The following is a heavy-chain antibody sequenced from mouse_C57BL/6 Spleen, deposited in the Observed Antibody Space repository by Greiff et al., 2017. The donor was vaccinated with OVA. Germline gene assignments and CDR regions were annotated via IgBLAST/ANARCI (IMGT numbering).Heavy chain of an antibody. J-gene: IGHJ2*01. Sequence: QVQLQQPGAELVKPGASVKLSCKASGYTFTSYWMHWVKQRPGQGLEWIGMIHPNSGSTNYNEKFKSKATLTVDKSSSTAYMQLSSLTSEDSAVYYCARHWEVDYFDYWGQGTTLTVSS. CDR3: ARHWEVDYFDY. D-gene: IGHD4-1*01. CDR1: GYTFTSYW. CDR2: IHPNSGST. V-gene: IGHV1-64*01.